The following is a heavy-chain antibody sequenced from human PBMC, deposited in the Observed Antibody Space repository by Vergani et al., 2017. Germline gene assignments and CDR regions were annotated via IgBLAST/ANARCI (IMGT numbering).Heavy chain of an antibody. V-gene: IGHV1-18*01. J-gene: IGHJ4*02. CDR3: ARARAAYAPFDY. CDR1: GYTFATHG. CDR2: ISTHYGNA. Sequence: QVQLVQSGAEVKKSGASVTVSCRTSGYTFATHGVSWVRQAPGQGLEWMGWISTHYGNANYARKFQDRVTMTTDTSTSTAFMELRSLRSDDAAIYYCARARAAYAPFDYGGRGTLVTVSS. D-gene: IGHD6-25*01.